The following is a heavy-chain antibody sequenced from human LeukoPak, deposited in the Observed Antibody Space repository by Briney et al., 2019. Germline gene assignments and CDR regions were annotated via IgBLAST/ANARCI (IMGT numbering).Heavy chain of an antibody. D-gene: IGHD3-10*01. CDR1: GGSISSDTYS. CDR2: IYTSGST. CDR3: ARAGGLGTYYPNWFDP. V-gene: IGHV4-61*02. Sequence: SETLSLTCTVSGGSISSDTYSWSWVRQPAGKGLEWIGRIYTSGSTNYNPSLKSRVTISVDTSKNRFSLKLNSVTAADTAFYYCARAGGLGTYYPNWFDPWGQGTLVTVSS. J-gene: IGHJ5*02.